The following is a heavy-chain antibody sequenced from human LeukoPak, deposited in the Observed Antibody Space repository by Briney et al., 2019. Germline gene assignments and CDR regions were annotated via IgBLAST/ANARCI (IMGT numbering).Heavy chain of an antibody. CDR3: ARANSFDI. CDR2: IKEDGSEK. CDR1: GFTFSNYW. J-gene: IGHJ3*02. Sequence: PGRSLRLSCAASGFTFSNYWMSWVREAPGQGLEWVANIKEDGSEKYYVDSVKGRFTISRDNAKNSLYLQMNSLRAEDTAVYYCARANSFDIWGQGTMVTVSS. D-gene: IGHD5-24*01. V-gene: IGHV3-7*05.